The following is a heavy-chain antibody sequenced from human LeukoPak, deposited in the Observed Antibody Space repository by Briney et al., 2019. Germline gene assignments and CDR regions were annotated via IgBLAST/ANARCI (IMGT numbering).Heavy chain of an antibody. CDR3: ATDPSEVYAPGWFAP. D-gene: IGHD2-8*01. CDR2: ISPNSGGT. CDR1: GYTFTGYY. V-gene: IGHV1-2*02. J-gene: IGHJ5*02. Sequence: ASVKVSCKASGYTFTGYYIHWVRQAPGQGLEWMGWISPNSGGTNYAQKFQGRVTMTRDTSISTAYMELSSLRSEDTAVYYCATDPSEVYAPGWFAPWGQGPLVPVSS.